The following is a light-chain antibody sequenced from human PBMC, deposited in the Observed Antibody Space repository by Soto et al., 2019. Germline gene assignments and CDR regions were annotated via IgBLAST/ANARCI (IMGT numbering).Light chain of an antibody. CDR2: DDS. CDR3: QVWDSSSDHRV. CDR1: NIGSKS. V-gene: IGLV3-21*02. Sequence: SYELTQPPSVSVAPGQTARFTCGGNNIGSKSVHWYQQKPGQAPVLVVYDDSDRPSWIPERFSGSNSGNTATLTISRVEAGDEADYYYQVWDSSSDHRVFGGGTKLTVL. J-gene: IGLJ3*02.